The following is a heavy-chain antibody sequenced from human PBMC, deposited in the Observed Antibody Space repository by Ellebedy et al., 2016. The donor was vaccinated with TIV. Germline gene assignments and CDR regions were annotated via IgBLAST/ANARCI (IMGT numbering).Heavy chain of an antibody. CDR3: ARESVRYFDWDF. V-gene: IGHV3-74*01. CDR2: INTDGSST. J-gene: IGHJ4*02. CDR1: RFTPSGYY. Sequence: GGSLRLSCEASRFTPSGYYMHWVRQVPGKGLEWLSRINTDGSSTSYAGSVEGRFTISRDNAKKAVYLEMNSLRAEDTAVYYCARESVRYFDWDFWGQGTPVTVSS. D-gene: IGHD3-9*01.